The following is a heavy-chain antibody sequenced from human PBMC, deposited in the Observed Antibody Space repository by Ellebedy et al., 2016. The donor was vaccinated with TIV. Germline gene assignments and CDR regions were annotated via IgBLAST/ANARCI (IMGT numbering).Heavy chain of an antibody. CDR1: GGSIGPYY. V-gene: IGHV4-59*01. D-gene: IGHD1-26*01. Sequence: MPSETLSLTCTVSGGSIGPYYWSWIRQPPGKGLEWIGYIYYSGSTNYNPSLKSRVTISVDTSKTHFSLNLSSVTAADTAVYYCARRSSGSARFDYWGQGAQVIVSS. CDR3: ARRSSGSARFDY. J-gene: IGHJ4*02. CDR2: IYYSGST.